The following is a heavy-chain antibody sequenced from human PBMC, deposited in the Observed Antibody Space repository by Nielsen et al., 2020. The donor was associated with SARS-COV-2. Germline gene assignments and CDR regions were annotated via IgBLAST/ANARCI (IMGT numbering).Heavy chain of an antibody. V-gene: IGHV4-34*01. CDR3: ARGRPVTDY. CDR2: INHSGST. CDR1: SGSFSDYY. D-gene: IGHD4-17*01. J-gene: IGHJ4*02. Sequence: SPTLSLTCAVYSGSFSDYYWSWIRQPPGKGLEWIGEINHSGSTNYNPSLRSRVTISVDTSKNQFSLKLYSVTAADTAVYYCARGRPVTDYWGQGTLVTVSS.